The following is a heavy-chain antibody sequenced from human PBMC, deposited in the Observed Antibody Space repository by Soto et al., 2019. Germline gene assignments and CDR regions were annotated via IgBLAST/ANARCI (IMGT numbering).Heavy chain of an antibody. Sequence: EVQLVESGGGLVQPGGSLRLSCAVSGFTLSSYWMDWVRQAPGKGLVWVSRIHSDGSRTSYAESVKGRFTISRDNAENPLYLQMTSLGADDTAVYYCATLPPGSWGQGTLVTVSS. CDR3: ATLPPGS. D-gene: IGHD7-27*01. CDR2: IHSDGSRT. CDR1: GFTLSSYW. J-gene: IGHJ4*02. V-gene: IGHV3-74*01.